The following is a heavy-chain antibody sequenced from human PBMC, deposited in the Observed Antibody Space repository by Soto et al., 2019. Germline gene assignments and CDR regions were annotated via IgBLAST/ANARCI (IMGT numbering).Heavy chain of an antibody. CDR2: INHSGST. J-gene: IGHJ4*02. D-gene: IGHD5-18*01. CDR1: GGSFSGYY. V-gene: IGHV4-34*01. CDR3: ARAGRRGYGIYYFDY. Sequence: ETLSLTCAVYGGSFSGYYWSWIRQPPGKGLEWIGEINHSGSTNYNPSLKSRVTISVDTSKNQFSLKLSSVTAADTAVYYCARAGRRGYGIYYFDYWGQGTLVTVSS.